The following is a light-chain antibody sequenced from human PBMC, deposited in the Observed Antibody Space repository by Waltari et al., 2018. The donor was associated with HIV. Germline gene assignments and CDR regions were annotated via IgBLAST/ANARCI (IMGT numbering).Light chain of an antibody. J-gene: IGLJ3*02. CDR3: TSWDDSLSGWM. CDR2: RHN. V-gene: IGLV1-47*01. CDR1: RSHLGHHF. Sequence: QSVLTQPPSASGTPGQRVAIYCSGSRSHLGHHFVYWYQHLPGTTPNLLIYRHNQRPSGVPDRFSGSKSGTSASLAISGLRSEDEADYYCTSWDDSLSGWMFGGGTTLTVL.